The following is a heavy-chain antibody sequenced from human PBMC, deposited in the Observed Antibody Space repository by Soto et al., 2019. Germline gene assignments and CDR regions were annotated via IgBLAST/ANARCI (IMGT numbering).Heavy chain of an antibody. CDR2: IFPLTDIP. Sequence: QVQLVQSGTEVKKPGSSVKVSCKASGGTFRNYPINWVRQAPGQGLEWMGSIFPLTDIPDYAQNFQARVTISADQAKSTAYMELSSLTSDDTAMYFCARGPLVVLNYFESWGQGTLVTVSS. V-gene: IGHV1-69*02. CDR3: ARGPLVVLNYFES. J-gene: IGHJ4*02. CDR1: GGTFRNYP.